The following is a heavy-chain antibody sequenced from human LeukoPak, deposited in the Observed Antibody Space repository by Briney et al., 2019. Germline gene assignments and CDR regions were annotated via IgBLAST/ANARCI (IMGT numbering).Heavy chain of an antibody. Sequence: GGSLRLSCAASGFTFSSYAMSWVRQAPGKGLEWVSSISSSSSYIHYADSVKGRFTISRDNAENSLYLQMNSLRVEDTAVYYCARERGAGLSSSWIDYWGQGTLVTVSS. J-gene: IGHJ4*02. CDR1: GFTFSSYA. CDR3: ARERGAGLSSSWIDY. V-gene: IGHV3-21*01. CDR2: ISSSSSYI. D-gene: IGHD6-13*01.